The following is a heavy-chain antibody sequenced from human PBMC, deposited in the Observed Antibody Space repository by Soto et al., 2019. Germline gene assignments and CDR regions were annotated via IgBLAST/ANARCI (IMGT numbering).Heavy chain of an antibody. CDR3: ARTLVVPAAETDY. CDR2: IYYSGST. D-gene: IGHD2-2*01. CDR1: GGSISSGDYY. V-gene: IGHV4-30-4*01. J-gene: IGHJ4*02. Sequence: QVQLQESGPGLVKPSQTLSLTCTVSGGSISSGDYYWSWIRQPTGKGLEWIGYIYYSGSTYYNPSLKGRVTISVDTSKNQFSLKLSSVTAADTAVYYCARTLVVPAAETDYWGQGTLVTVSS.